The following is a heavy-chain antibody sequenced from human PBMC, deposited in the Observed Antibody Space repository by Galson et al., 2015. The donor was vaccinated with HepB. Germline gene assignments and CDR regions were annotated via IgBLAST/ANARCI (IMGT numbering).Heavy chain of an antibody. J-gene: IGHJ2*01. CDR1: GFTFSNYW. D-gene: IGHD3-22*01. CDR2: MKEDGSEK. CDR3: ARPYIHDGSPYRYFDL. V-gene: IGHV3-7*01. Sequence: SLRLSCAASGFTFSNYWMTWVRQAPGKGLEWVANMKEDGSEKYYVDSVKGRFTISRDNAKNSLYLEMNSLRSEDTAVYYCARPYIHDGSPYRYFDLWGRGTLVTVSS.